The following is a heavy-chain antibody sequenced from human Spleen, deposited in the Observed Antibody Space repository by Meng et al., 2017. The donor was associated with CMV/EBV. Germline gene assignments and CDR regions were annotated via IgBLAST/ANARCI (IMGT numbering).Heavy chain of an antibody. Sequence: TGYYMHWVRQAPGQGLEWMGWINPNSGGTNYAQKFQGRVTMTRDTSISTAYMELSRLRSDDTAVYYCARGPYKWGYYGSGSYPGPFDYWGQGTLVTVSS. CDR2: INPNSGGT. CDR3: ARGPYKWGYYGSGSYPGPFDY. CDR1: TGYY. D-gene: IGHD3-10*01. J-gene: IGHJ4*02. V-gene: IGHV1-2*02.